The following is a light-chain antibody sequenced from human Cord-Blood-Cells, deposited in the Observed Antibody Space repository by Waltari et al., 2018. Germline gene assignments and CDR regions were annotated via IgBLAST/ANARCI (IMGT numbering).Light chain of an antibody. Sequence: QAVVTQEPSLTVSPGGTATLTCGSSTGAVTSGHYPYWFQQKPGHAPRPLIYDTSNKHSWTPARFSGSLLGGKAALTLSGAQPEDEAEYYCLLSYSGARVFGGGTKLTVL. CDR3: LLSYSGARV. CDR2: DTS. CDR1: TGAVTSGHY. J-gene: IGLJ3*02. V-gene: IGLV7-46*01.